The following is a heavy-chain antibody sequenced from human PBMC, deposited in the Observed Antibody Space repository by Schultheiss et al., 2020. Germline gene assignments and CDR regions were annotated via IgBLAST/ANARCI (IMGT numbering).Heavy chain of an antibody. J-gene: IGHJ5*02. CDR1: GGSISSGGYY. D-gene: IGHD3-10*01. CDR2: IYYSGST. V-gene: IGHV4-61*08. Sequence: ETLSLTCTVSGGSISSGGYYWSWIRQPPGKGLEWIGYIYYSGSTNYNPSLKSRVTISVDTSKNQFSLKLSSVTAADTAVYYCARIIGRDWFDPWGQGTLVTVSS. CDR3: ARIIGRDWFDP.